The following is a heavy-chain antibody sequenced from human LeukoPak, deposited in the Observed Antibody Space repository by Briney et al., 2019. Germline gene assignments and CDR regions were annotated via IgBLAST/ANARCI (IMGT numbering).Heavy chain of an antibody. V-gene: IGHV4-59*08. J-gene: IGHJ4*02. D-gene: IGHD6-13*01. CDR1: GGSLSSYY. Sequence: SETLSLTCSVSGGSLSSYYWSWIRQPPGQEVEWIGYFFYCGSTSSNPSIKRRITISVDTSKNQFSLKLTSVTAADTAAYYCARHRGSSWNYFDYWGQGTLVTVSS. CDR2: FFYCGST. CDR3: ARHRGSSWNYFDY.